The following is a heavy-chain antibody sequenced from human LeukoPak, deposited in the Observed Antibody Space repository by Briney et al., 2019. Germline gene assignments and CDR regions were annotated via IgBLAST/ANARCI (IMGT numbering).Heavy chain of an antibody. CDR1: GGSISSDY. CDR2: IYNSGNN. V-gene: IGHV4-59*08. Sequence: SETLSLTCTVSGGSISSDYWQWIRQPPGKGLEWVGYIYNSGNNHYNSSLKSRVTISIDTSKNQFSLKLASVTAADTAVYYCATRGYWGQGTLVALSS. D-gene: IGHD3-10*01. CDR3: ATRGY. J-gene: IGHJ4*02.